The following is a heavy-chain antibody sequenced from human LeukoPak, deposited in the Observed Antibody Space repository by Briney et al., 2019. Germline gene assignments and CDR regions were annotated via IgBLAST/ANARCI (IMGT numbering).Heavy chain of an antibody. Sequence: GGSLRLSCAASGFTFDDYGMSWVRQAPGKGLEWVSGINWNGGSTGYADSVKGRFTSSRDNAKNYLYLQMNSLRAEETALYYCARERGEYCSSTSCSYYYMDVWGKGTTVTVSS. CDR2: INWNGGST. J-gene: IGHJ6*03. D-gene: IGHD2-2*01. V-gene: IGHV3-20*04. CDR1: GFTFDDYG. CDR3: ARERGEYCSSTSCSYYYMDV.